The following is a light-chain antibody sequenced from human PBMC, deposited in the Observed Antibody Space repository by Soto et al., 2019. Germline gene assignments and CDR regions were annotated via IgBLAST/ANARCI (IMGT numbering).Light chain of an antibody. CDR2: KAS. CDR3: QQYYNTPLT. Sequence: DIQMTQSPSTLSASVGDRVTITCRASQSISVWLAWYQQKAGKAPNLLIYKASRLESGVPSRFSGSGSETEFTLTISGLQPGDVAVYYCQQYYNTPLTFGGGTKVDIK. V-gene: IGKV1-5*03. CDR1: QSISVW. J-gene: IGKJ4*01.